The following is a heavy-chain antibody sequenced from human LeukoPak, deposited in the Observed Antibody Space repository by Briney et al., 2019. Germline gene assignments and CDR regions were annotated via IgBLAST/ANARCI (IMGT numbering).Heavy chain of an antibody. CDR1: GYTFTGYY. V-gene: IGHV1-2*02. CDR3: ARDQLFLRSSGYSDYIGDY. J-gene: IGHJ4*02. Sequence: ASVKVSCKASGYTFTGYYMHWVRQAPGQGLEWMGWINPNSGGTNYARKFQGRVTMTRDTSISTAYMELSRLRSDDTAVYYCARDQLFLRSSGYSDYIGDYWGQGTLVTVSS. CDR2: INPNSGGT. D-gene: IGHD3-22*01.